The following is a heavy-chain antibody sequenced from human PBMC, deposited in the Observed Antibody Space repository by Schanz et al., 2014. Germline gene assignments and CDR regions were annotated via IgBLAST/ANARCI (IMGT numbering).Heavy chain of an antibody. J-gene: IGHJ3*02. CDR2: ISYSGST. V-gene: IGHV4-31*03. D-gene: IGHD4-17*01. Sequence: QVQLQESGPGLVKPSQILSLTCTVSGGSVSSGGDYWSWIRQHPGKGLEWIVFISYSGSTYYNPSLKSRVTISVDTSKNQFSLNLSSATAADTAVYYCARDRGHGDLPGDIWGQGTMVTVSS. CDR1: GGSVSSGGDY. CDR3: ARDRGHGDLPGDI.